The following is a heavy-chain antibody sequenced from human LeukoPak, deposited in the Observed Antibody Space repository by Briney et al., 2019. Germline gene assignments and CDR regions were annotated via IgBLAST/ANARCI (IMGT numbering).Heavy chain of an antibody. CDR2: INGGGDDT. D-gene: IGHD2-2*01. CDR3: ARCTASCYANAFDV. Sequence: PGGSLRLSCAASGFTFKNNAMTWVRQAPGKGLEWVSAINGGGDDTEYADSVKGRLTISRANSKNTLYLQMNSLRPDDTAVYYCARCTASCYANAFDVWGQGTLLSVSS. J-gene: IGHJ3*01. CDR1: GFTFKNNA. V-gene: IGHV3-23*01.